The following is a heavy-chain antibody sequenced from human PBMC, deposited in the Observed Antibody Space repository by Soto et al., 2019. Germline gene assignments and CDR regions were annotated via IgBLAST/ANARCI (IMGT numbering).Heavy chain of an antibody. CDR1: GGSFSGYY. J-gene: IGHJ4*02. Sequence: PSETLSLTCAVYGGSFSGYYWSWIRQPPGKGLEWIGEINHSGSTNYNPSLKSRVTISVDTSKNQFSLKLSSVTAADTAVYYCATIPLRDYYGSGSYEYWGQGILVTVSS. D-gene: IGHD3-10*01. CDR3: ATIPLRDYYGSGSYEY. CDR2: INHSGST. V-gene: IGHV4-34*01.